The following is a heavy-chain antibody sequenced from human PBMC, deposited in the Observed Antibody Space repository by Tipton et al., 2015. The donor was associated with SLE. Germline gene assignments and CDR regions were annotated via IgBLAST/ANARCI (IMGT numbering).Heavy chain of an antibody. D-gene: IGHD6-19*01. CDR3: ARQGYSSGHNWLDP. V-gene: IGHV4-59*08. J-gene: IGHJ5*02. CDR2: IYYSGST. CDR1: GGSISSHY. Sequence: TLSLTCTVSGGSISSHYWSWIRQPPGKGLEWIGYIYYSGSTNYNPSLKSRVTISVDTSKKQFSLTLNSVTAADTAVYYCARQGYSSGHNWLDPWGQGTLVSVSS.